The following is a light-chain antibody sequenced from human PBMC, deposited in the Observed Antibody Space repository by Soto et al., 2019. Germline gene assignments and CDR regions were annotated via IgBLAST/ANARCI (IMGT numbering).Light chain of an antibody. CDR3: QHSYSPPHT. CDR1: QSISSS. Sequence: DIQMTQSPSSLSASVGDRVTITCRASQSISSSLNWYQQKPGKAPKLLIYAASNLQSGVPSWFSGSGSATDFTLTISSLQPEDFATYYCQHSYSPPHTFGHGTKLQIK. J-gene: IGKJ2*01. V-gene: IGKV1-39*01. CDR2: AAS.